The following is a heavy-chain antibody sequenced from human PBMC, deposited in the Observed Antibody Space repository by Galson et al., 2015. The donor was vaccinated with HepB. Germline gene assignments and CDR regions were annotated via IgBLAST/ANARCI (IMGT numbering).Heavy chain of an antibody. CDR2: ISGSGGST. J-gene: IGHJ4*02. Sequence: SLRLSCAASGFTFSSYAMSWVRQAPGKGLEWVSAISGSGGSTYYADSVKGRFTISRDNSKNTLYLQMNSLRAEDTAVYYCAKFTTVASYYFDYWGQGTLVTVSS. D-gene: IGHD4-23*01. CDR3: AKFTTVASYYFDY. CDR1: GFTFSSYA. V-gene: IGHV3-23*01.